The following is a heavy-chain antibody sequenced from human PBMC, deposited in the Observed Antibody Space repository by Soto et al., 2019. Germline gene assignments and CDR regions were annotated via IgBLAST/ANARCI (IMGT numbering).Heavy chain of an antibody. D-gene: IGHD3-22*01. CDR3: ARNYYDSSGYYPRVPLFY. CDR1: GYTFTSYG. V-gene: IGHV1-18*01. J-gene: IGHJ4*02. Sequence: GASVKVSCKASGYTFTSYGISWVRQAPGQGLEWMGWIGAYNGNTNYAQKLQGRVTMTTDTSTSTAYMELRSLRSDDTAVYYCARNYYDSSGYYPRVPLFYWGQGTLVTVSS. CDR2: IGAYNGNT.